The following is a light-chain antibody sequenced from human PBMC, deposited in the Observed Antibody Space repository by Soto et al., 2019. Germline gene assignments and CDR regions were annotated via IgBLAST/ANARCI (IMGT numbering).Light chain of an antibody. CDR2: DAS. Sequence: EIVLTQSPATLSFSPGERATLSCRASQSVSSSFALYPQKPGQAPRLLIYDASNRATGIPARFSGSGSGTDFTLTISSLETEDFAVYYFQQRSNWPLTFGGGTKVEIK. J-gene: IGKJ4*01. V-gene: IGKV3-11*01. CDR1: QSVSSS. CDR3: QQRSNWPLT.